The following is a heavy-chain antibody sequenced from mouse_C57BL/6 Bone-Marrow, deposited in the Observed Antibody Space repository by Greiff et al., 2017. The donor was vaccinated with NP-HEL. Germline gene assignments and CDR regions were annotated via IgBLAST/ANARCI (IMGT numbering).Heavy chain of an antibody. V-gene: IGHV1-15*01. CDR1: GYTFTDYE. J-gene: IGHJ3*01. CDR2: IDPETGGT. CDR3: ARKDVGFAY. Sequence: VQLQQSGAELVRPGASVTLSCKASGYTFTDYEMHWVKQTPVHGLEWIGAIDPETGGTAYNQKFKGKATLTVNKSSSTAYMELRSLTSEDSAVYYCARKDVGFAYWGQGTLVTVSA.